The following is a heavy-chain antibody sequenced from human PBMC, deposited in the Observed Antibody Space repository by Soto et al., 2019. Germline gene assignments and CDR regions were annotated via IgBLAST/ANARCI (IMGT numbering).Heavy chain of an antibody. D-gene: IGHD2-21*01. CDR1: GFTFSSYA. Sequence: EVQLLESGGGLVQPGGSLRLSCAASGFTFSSYAMTWVRQAPGQGLEWVSAISGSGGSTYYADSVKGRFTISRDNSKSTLFLQMNSLRAEDTAVYSCAKSRDGYSLSPQHDWGQGTLVNVSS. J-gene: IGHJ4*02. CDR3: AKSRDGYSLSPQHD. CDR2: ISGSGGST. V-gene: IGHV3-23*01.